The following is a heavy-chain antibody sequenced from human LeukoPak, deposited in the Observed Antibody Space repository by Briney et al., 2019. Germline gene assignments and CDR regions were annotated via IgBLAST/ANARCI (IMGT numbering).Heavy chain of an antibody. CDR1: GASLTSGTYY. D-gene: IGHD3-10*01. CDR3: ARAVGSGSFQTYYYYMDV. Sequence: SETLSLTCTVSGASLTSGTYYWTWIRQTAGKGLEWLGRIYTSGSSTYNPSLRRRITISADTSKNQFSLKLSSVTAADTAVYYCARAVGSGSFQTYYYYMDVWGKGTTVTISS. V-gene: IGHV4-61*02. J-gene: IGHJ6*03. CDR2: IYTSGSS.